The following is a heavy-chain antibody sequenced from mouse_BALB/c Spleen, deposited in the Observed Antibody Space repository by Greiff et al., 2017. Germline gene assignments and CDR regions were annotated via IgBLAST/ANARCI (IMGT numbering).Heavy chain of an antibody. Sequence: QVTLKVSGPGILQPSQTLSLTCSFSGFSLSTYGIGVGWIRQPSGKGLEWLAHIWWNDNKYYNTALKSRLTISKDTSNNQVFLKIASVDTADTATYYCARIAIYGNHEGGAMDYWGQGTSVTVSS. V-gene: IGHV8-11*01. CDR1: GFSLSTYGIG. J-gene: IGHJ4*01. CDR3: ARIAIYGNHEGGAMDY. D-gene: IGHD2-1*01. CDR2: IWWNDNK.